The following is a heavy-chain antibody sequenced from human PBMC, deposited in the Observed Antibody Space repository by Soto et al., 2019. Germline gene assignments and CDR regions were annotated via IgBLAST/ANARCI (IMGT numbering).Heavy chain of an antibody. V-gene: IGHV2-5*02. CDR1: GFSLSTSGVG. D-gene: IGHD4-17*01. CDR2: IYWDDDK. Sequence: QITLKESGPMLVKPTQTLTLTCTFSGFSLSTSGVGVGWIRQPPGKALEWLALIYWDDDKRYSPSLKSRLTTTQDTSKNQVVLTLTNMDPVDTDTYYCAHRRSNGDYAYWGQGTLVTVSS. CDR3: AHRRSNGDYAY. J-gene: IGHJ4*02.